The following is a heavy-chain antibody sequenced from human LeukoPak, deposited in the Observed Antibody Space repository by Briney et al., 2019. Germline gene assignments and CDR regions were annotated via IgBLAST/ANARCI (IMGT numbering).Heavy chain of an antibody. Sequence: SVKVSCKASGGTFSSYAISWVRQAPGQGLEWMGGIIPIFGTANYAQKFQGRVTITTDESTSTAYMELSSLRSEDTAVYYCARGGITATGKNDAFDIWGQGTMVTVSS. CDR3: ARGGITATGKNDAFDI. V-gene: IGHV1-69*05. J-gene: IGHJ3*02. CDR2: IIPIFGTA. D-gene: IGHD1-14*01. CDR1: GGTFSSYA.